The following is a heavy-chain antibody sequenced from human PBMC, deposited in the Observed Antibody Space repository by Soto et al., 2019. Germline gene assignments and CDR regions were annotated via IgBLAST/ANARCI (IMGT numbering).Heavy chain of an antibody. J-gene: IGHJ6*02. Sequence: LSLTCTVSGGSISSYYWSWIRQPPGKGLEWIGYIYYSGSTNYNPSLKSRVTISVDTSKNQFSLKLSSVTAADTAVYYCARVPNYYGSGRYYYYGMDVWGQGTTVTVSS. V-gene: IGHV4-59*01. D-gene: IGHD3-10*01. CDR3: ARVPNYYGSGRYYYYGMDV. CDR1: GGSISSYY. CDR2: IYYSGST.